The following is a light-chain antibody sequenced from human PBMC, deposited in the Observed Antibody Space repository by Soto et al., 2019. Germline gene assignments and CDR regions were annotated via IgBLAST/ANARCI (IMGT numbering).Light chain of an antibody. CDR2: GAS. V-gene: IGKV3-20*01. J-gene: IGKJ4*01. Sequence: EIGLTQSPGTLSLSPGERATLSCRASESVSDNYLAWYQQRSGQAPRLVIYGASSRASAVPDRFSGSGSGAYFTLTISRLEPEDFAVYCCQQYGASPLTFGGGTKVEIK. CDR3: QQYGASPLT. CDR1: ESVSDNY.